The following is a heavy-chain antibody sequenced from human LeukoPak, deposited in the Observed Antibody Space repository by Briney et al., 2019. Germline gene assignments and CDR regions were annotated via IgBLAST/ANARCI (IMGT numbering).Heavy chain of an antibody. CDR3: AKEPRGYYYGSGSYLYYFDY. Sequence: GSLRLSCAASEFPVRWNYMTWVRQAPGKGLEWVSVVYSGGTTYYADSVKGRFTISRDNSNNTLFLQMNSLRAEDTAVYYCAKEPRGYYYGSGSYLYYFDYWGQGTLVTVSS. V-gene: IGHV3-53*01. D-gene: IGHD3-10*01. J-gene: IGHJ4*02. CDR1: EFPVRWNY. CDR2: VYSGGTT.